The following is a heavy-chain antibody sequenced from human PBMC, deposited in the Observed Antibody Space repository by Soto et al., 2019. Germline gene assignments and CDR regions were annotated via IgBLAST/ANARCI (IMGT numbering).Heavy chain of an antibody. CDR1: AGTFSSYT. J-gene: IGHJ6*02. V-gene: IGHV1-69*01. Sequence: QVQLVQSGAEVKKPGSSVKVSCQASAGTFSSYTISWVRQAPGQGLELMGGIIPVFGTPTYAPKFQGRVTITADESTTTAYMELSSLTSEDTAVYYCAIGPRTVRGGMDVWGQGTTVTVSS. CDR3: AIGPRTVRGGMDV. CDR2: IIPVFGTP.